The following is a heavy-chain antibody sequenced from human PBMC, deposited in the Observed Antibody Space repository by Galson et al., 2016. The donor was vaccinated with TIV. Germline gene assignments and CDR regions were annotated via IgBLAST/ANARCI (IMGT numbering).Heavy chain of an antibody. D-gene: IGHD4-23*01. Sequence: SLRLSCAASRFTFSSYWMSWVRQAPGKGLEWVANIKEDGSEKYYVDSMKGRFTISRDNAKNSLYLQMNSLRAEDTGVFYCVRDKDYGGCKFDFWGKGVLVTVSS. CDR3: VRDKDYGGCKFDF. J-gene: IGHJ4*02. CDR1: RFTFSSYW. CDR2: IKEDGSEK. V-gene: IGHV3-7*04.